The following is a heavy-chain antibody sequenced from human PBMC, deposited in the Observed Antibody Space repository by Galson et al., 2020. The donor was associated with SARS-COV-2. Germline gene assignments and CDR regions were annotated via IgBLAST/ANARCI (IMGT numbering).Heavy chain of an antibody. CDR2: ISYDVSLQ. V-gene: IGHV3-30*18. D-gene: IGHD3-10*01. Sequence: GGSLRLSCAAAGFTFNNYGMHWVPQAPGKGLEWVAVISYDVSLQYYADSVKGRFTISRDHSKNTLYLQMNSLRVEDTAVYYCAKAAVFFWFGQVPGSSRMDVWGQGTSVTVS. CDR3: AKAAVFFWFGQVPGSSRMDV. CDR1: GFTFNNYG. J-gene: IGHJ6*02.